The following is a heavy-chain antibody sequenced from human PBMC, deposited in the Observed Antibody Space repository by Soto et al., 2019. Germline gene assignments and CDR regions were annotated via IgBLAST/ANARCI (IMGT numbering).Heavy chain of an antibody. V-gene: IGHV1-18*04. CDR2: ISAYNGNT. J-gene: IGHJ4*02. CDR3: ARDTVVSSGWYDPFDY. Sequence: QVQLVQSGAEVKKPGASVKVSCKASGYTFTSYGISWVRQAPGQGLEWMGWISAYNGNTNYSQKLQGRVTMTTDTSTSTVYMELRSLRSDDTAVYYCARDTVVSSGWYDPFDYWGQGTLVTVSS. CDR1: GYTFTSYG. D-gene: IGHD6-19*01.